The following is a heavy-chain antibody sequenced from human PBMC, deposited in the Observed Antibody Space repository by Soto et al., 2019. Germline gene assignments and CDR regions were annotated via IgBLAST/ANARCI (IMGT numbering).Heavy chain of an antibody. CDR2: IYYSGST. D-gene: IGHD2-15*01. Sequence: SETLSLTCTGSGGSISSYYWSWIRQPPGKGLEWIGYIYYSGSTNYNPSLKSRVTISVDTSKNQFSLKLSSVTAADTAVYYCAREQGDCSGGSCHEFDYWGQGTLVTVSS. J-gene: IGHJ4*02. V-gene: IGHV4-59*01. CDR1: GGSISSYY. CDR3: AREQGDCSGGSCHEFDY.